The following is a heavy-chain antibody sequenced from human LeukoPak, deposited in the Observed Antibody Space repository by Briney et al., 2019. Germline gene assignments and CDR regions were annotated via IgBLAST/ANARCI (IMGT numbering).Heavy chain of an antibody. D-gene: IGHD5-12*01. CDR1: GFIVSSYW. CDR3: ARCRRASPGQEDFDF. J-gene: IGHJ4*02. CDR2: VKQDGSEK. Sequence: GGSLRLSCAASGFIVSSYWMSWVRQAPGKGLEWVASVKQDGSEKYYMDSVKGRFTISRDSAENSLYLQMNNLRAEDTAVYYCARCRRASPGQEDFDFRGGGTLVSVCS. V-gene: IGHV3-7*04.